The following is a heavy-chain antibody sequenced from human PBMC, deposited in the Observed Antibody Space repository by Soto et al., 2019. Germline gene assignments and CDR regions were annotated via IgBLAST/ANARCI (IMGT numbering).Heavy chain of an antibody. Sequence: PSETLSLTCTVSGGSISSYYWSWIRQPPGKGLECIGYIYYSGSTNYNPSLKSRVTISVDTSKNQFSLKLSSVTAADTAVYYCARGAYSSSWFDAFDIWGQGTMVTVSS. CDR3: ARGAYSSSWFDAFDI. CDR2: IYYSGST. D-gene: IGHD6-13*01. J-gene: IGHJ3*02. V-gene: IGHV4-59*01. CDR1: GGSISSYY.